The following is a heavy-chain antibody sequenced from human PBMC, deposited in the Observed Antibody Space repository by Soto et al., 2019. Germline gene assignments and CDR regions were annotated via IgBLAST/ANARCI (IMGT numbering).Heavy chain of an antibody. V-gene: IGHV1-69*06. Sequence: QVQLVQSGAEMRKPGSSLRVSCKASGGTFSDYAFSWVRQAPGQGLEWMGGIVPLFGSPNYAQKFGGRVTITADTSSSTVCMALSSLRFDDTAVYFCARDRIQLRLGKYSFNGMDVWGQGTSIIVSS. CDR2: IVPLFGSP. CDR3: ARDRIQLRLGKYSFNGMDV. J-gene: IGHJ6*02. D-gene: IGHD3-16*01. CDR1: GGTFSDYA.